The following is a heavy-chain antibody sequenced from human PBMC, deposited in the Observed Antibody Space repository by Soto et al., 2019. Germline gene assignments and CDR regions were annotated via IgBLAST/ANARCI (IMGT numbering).Heavy chain of an antibody. D-gene: IGHD6-13*01. CDR3: ARRYSSSFDY. CDR1: DGSISSYY. J-gene: IGHJ4*02. Sequence: SETLFLTCSVSDGSISSYYWSLIRQPPGKALEWIGYVYYSGNTNYSPSLKSRVTISVDPSKNQFSLKLSSVTAADTAVYYCARRYSSSFDYWGQGTLVTVSS. V-gene: IGHV4-59*08. CDR2: VYYSGNT.